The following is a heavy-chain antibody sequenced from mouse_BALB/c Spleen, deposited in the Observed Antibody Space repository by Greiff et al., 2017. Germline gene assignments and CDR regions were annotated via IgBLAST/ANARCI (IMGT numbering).Heavy chain of an antibody. J-gene: IGHJ3*01. CDR2: ISSGGST. D-gene: IGHD2-4*01. CDR1: GFTFSSYA. V-gene: IGHV5-6-5*01. CDR3: ARGDYDYDRFAY. Sequence: DVMLVESGGGLVKPGGSLKLSCAASGFTFSSYAMSWVRQTPEKRLEWVASISSGGSTYYPDSVKGRFTISRDNARNILYLQMSSLRSEDTAMYYCARGDYDYDRFAYWGQGTLVTVSA.